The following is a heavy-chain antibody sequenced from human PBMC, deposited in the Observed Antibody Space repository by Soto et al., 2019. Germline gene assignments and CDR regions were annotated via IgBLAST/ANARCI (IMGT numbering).Heavy chain of an antibody. J-gene: IGHJ6*02. Sequence: SETLSLSCTVSGGSISSDSFYWAWIRQPPGKGLEWIGIIYYSGDTYYNPSLAGRLTMSVDTSNQFSLTLRSVTAADTALYYCARNQPQRYCSGGTCRPAYGMDVWGQGTTVTVSS. D-gene: IGHD2-15*01. CDR3: ARNQPQRYCSGGTCRPAYGMDV. CDR1: GGSISSDSFY. V-gene: IGHV4-39*01. CDR2: IYYSGDT.